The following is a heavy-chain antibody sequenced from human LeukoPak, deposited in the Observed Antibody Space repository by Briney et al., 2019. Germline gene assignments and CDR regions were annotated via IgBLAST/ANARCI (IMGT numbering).Heavy chain of an antibody. V-gene: IGHV4-34*01. J-gene: IGHJ5*02. D-gene: IGHD6-13*01. CDR2: INHSGST. CDR1: GGSFSGYY. CDR3: ARGIAAAGMGNWFDP. Sequence: SETLSLTCAVYGGSFSGYYWSWIRQPPGKGLEWIGEINHSGSTNYNPSFKSRVTISVDTSKNQFSLKLSSVTAADTAVYYCARGIAAAGMGNWFDPWGQGTLVTVSS.